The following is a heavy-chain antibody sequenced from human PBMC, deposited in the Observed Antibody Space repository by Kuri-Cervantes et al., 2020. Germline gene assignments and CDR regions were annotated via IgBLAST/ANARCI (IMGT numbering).Heavy chain of an antibody. Sequence: GSLRLSCTVSGGSISSSSYYWGWIRQPPGKGLEWIGYIYYSGSTNYNPSLKSRVTISVDTSKNQFSLKLSSVTAADTAVYYCARDRWDYGVELGAFDIWGQGTMVTVSS. CDR1: GGSISSSSYY. J-gene: IGHJ3*02. CDR3: ARDRWDYGVELGAFDI. CDR2: IYYSGST. D-gene: IGHD4-17*01. V-gene: IGHV4-61*01.